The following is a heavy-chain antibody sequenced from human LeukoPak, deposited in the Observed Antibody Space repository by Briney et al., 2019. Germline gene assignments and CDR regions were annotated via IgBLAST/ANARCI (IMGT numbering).Heavy chain of an antibody. CDR3: VKSGTWADFDS. Sequence: GGSLRLSCSASGFTFSSYVMHWVRQAPGKGLEYVSGISNKGGSTYYADSVKGRFTISRDNSKNTLHLQMSSLRADDTAVYYCVKSGTWADFDSWGQGTLVTVSS. CDR2: ISNKGGST. J-gene: IGHJ4*02. CDR1: GFTFSSYV. V-gene: IGHV3-64D*09. D-gene: IGHD1-26*01.